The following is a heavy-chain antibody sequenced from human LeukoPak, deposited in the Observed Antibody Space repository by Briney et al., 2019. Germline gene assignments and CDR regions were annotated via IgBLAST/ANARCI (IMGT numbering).Heavy chain of an antibody. CDR3: AREDMWAFDM. CDR1: GFTSSHYW. CDR2: IKPDGTDK. D-gene: IGHD2-15*01. Sequence: GGSLRLSCAASGFTSSHYWMSWVRQAPGKGLEWVANIKPDGTDKYYVDSVKGRFTIPKDNAKNTLYLQMDSLRAEDTAVYYCAREDMWAFDMWGQGTMVTVSS. J-gene: IGHJ3*02. V-gene: IGHV3-7*01.